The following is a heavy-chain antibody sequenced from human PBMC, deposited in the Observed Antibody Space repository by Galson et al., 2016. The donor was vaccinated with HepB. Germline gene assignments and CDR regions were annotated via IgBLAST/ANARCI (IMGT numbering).Heavy chain of an antibody. CDR3: ARLAVAGSSWFDP. Sequence: ETLSLTCTVPGGSISSSSYYWGWIRQPPGKGLEWIGSMYYSGSTYYNPSLKSRVTISADTTKNQFSLKLSSVTAADTAVYYCARLAVAGSSWFDPWGQGTQVSVSS. J-gene: IGHJ5*02. CDR2: MYYSGST. CDR1: GGSISSSSYY. D-gene: IGHD6-19*01. V-gene: IGHV4-39*01.